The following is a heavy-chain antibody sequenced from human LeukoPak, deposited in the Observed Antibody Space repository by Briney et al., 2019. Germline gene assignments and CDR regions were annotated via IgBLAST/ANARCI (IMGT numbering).Heavy chain of an antibody. CDR3: ARGVLQTKSFDY. V-gene: IGHV4-34*01. CDR1: GGSFSGYY. CDR2: INHSGST. J-gene: IGHJ4*02. D-gene: IGHD4-11*01. Sequence: PSETLSLTCAVYGGSFSGYYWSWIRQPPGKGLEWIGEINHSGSTNYNPSLKSRVTISVDTSKNQFSLKLSSVTAADTAVYYCARGVLQTKSFDYWGQGTLVTVSS.